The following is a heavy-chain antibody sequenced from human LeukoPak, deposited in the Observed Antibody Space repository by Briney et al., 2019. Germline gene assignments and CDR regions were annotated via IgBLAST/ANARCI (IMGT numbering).Heavy chain of an antibody. D-gene: IGHD3-9*01. CDR2: IYHSGST. CDR3: ARDLGYYDILTMGDY. V-gene: IGHV4-30-2*01. J-gene: IGHJ4*02. Sequence: PSQTLSLTCTVSGGSISSGGYYWSWIRQPPGEGLEWIGYIYHSGSTYYNPSLKSRVTISVDRSKNQFSLKLSSVTAADTAVYYCARDLGYYDILTMGDYWGQGTLVTVSS. CDR1: GGSISSGGYY.